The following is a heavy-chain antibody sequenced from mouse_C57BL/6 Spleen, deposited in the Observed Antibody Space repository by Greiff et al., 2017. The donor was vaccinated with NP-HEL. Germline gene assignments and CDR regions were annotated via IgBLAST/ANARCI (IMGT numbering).Heavy chain of an antibody. J-gene: IGHJ2*01. CDR1: GFNIKDYY. D-gene: IGHD1-1*01. V-gene: IGHV14-2*01. Sequence: VQLQQSGAELVKPGASVKLSCTASGFNIKDYYMHWVKQRTEQGLEWIGRIDPEDGATKYAPKFQGKATITADTSSNTAYLQLSSLTSEDTAVYYCARGPITTVVADDYWGQGTTLTVSS. CDR3: ARGPITTVVADDY. CDR2: IDPEDGAT.